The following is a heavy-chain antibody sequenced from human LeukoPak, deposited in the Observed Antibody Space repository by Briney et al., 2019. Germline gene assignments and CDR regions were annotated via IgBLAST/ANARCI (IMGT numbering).Heavy chain of an antibody. J-gene: IGHJ4*02. CDR2: IRYDGSNK. CDR1: GFTFSSYG. CDR3: ARDTDYYGSGRHGFFDY. D-gene: IGHD3-10*01. Sequence: GGSLRLSCAASGFTFSSYGMHWVRQAPGKGLEWVAFIRYDGSNKYYADSVKGRFTISRDNSKNTLYLQMNSLRAEDTAVYYCARDTDYYGSGRHGFFDYWGQGTLVTVSS. V-gene: IGHV3-30*02.